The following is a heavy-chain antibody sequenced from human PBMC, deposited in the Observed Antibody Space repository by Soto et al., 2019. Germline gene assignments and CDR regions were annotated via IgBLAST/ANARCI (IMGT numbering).Heavy chain of an antibody. CDR3: ARGRAAVAGHYYYYYGMDV. J-gene: IGHJ6*02. CDR2: INHSGST. V-gene: IGHV4-34*01. CDR1: GGSFSGYY. D-gene: IGHD6-19*01. Sequence: PSETLSLTCAVYGGSFSGYYWSWIRQPPGKGLEWIGEINHSGSTNYNPSLKSRVTISVDTSKNQFPLKLSSVTAADTAVYYCARGRAAVAGHYYYYYGMDVWGQGTTVTVSS.